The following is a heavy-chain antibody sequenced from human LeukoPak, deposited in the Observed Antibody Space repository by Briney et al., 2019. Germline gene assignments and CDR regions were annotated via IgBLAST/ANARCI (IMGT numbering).Heavy chain of an antibody. J-gene: IGHJ4*02. V-gene: IGHV4-4*07. CDR2: IYSSGST. CDR1: GGSISSYY. Sequence: PSETLSLTCTVSGGSISSYYWSWIRQPAGKGLEWIGRIYSSGSTNYNPSLKGRVTMSVDTSKNQFSLRLSSVTAADTAVYYCARGPYCSSTSCYLDYWGQGTLVTVSS. CDR3: ARGPYCSSTSCYLDY. D-gene: IGHD2-2*01.